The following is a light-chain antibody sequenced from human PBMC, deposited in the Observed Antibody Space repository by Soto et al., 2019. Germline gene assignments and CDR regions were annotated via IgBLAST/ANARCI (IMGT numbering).Light chain of an antibody. CDR2: EVT. J-gene: IGLJ2*01. V-gene: IGLV2-14*01. CDR3: ASYTTSGTVL. Sequence: QSALTQPASVSGSPGQSITISCTGTTSDVGGYNSVSWFQHHPDKAPKFIIYEVTSRPSGVSNRFSGSKAGNTASLTISGLQAEDEADYYFASYTTSGTVLFGGGTKVTVL. CDR1: TSDVGGYNS.